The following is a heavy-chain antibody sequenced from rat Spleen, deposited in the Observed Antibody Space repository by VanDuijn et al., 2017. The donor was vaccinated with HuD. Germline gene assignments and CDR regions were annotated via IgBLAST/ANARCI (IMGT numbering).Heavy chain of an antibody. D-gene: IGHD1-4*01. J-gene: IGHJ2*01. CDR1: GFNFNDYW. CDR3: VREDAGINY. CDR2: VNQDSSTI. Sequence: EVKLVESGGGLVQPGRSLKLSCAASGFNFNDYWMGWVRQAPGKGLEWIGEVNQDSSTIKYSPSLKEKFTISRDNAQNTLYLQMSKLGSEDTAIYYCVREDAGINYWGQGVMVTVSS. V-gene: IGHV4-2*01.